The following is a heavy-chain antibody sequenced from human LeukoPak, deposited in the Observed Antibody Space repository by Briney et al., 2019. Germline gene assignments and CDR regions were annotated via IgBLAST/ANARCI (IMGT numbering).Heavy chain of an antibody. CDR3: AKDYNHQLLQAGYFDY. V-gene: IGHV3-33*06. Sequence: GGSLRLSCAASGFTFSSYGMHWVRQAPGKGLEWVAVIWYDGSNKYYADSVKGRFTISRDNSKNTLYLQMNSLRAEDTAVYYCAKDYNHQLLQAGYFDYWGQGTLVTVSS. CDR1: GFTFSSYG. CDR2: IWYDGSNK. J-gene: IGHJ4*02. D-gene: IGHD2-2*01.